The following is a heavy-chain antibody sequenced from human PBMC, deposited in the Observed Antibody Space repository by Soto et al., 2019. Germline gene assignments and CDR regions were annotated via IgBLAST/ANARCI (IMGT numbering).Heavy chain of an antibody. V-gene: IGHV3-48*01. Sequence: GGSLRLSCAASGFTFSSYSMNWVRQAPGKGLEWVSYISRSSSTIYYADSVKGRFTISRDNAKNSLYLQMNSLRPEDTAGYYWGKDVPGYIFGTLDYWGLGTLVTVSS. CDR3: GKDVPGYIFGTLDY. CDR2: ISRSSSTI. D-gene: IGHD3-3*01. J-gene: IGHJ4*02. CDR1: GFTFSSYS.